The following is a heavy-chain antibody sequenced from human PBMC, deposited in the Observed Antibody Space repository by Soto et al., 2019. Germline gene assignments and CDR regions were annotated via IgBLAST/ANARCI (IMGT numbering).Heavy chain of an antibody. D-gene: IGHD6-13*01. Sequence: SETLSLTCTVSGGSISSYYRSWIRQPPGKGLEWIGYIYYSGSTNYNPSLKSRVTISVDTSKNQFSLKLSSVTAADTAVYYCARAAAGNRVWGQGTLVTVSS. CDR3: ARAAAGNRV. V-gene: IGHV4-59*01. J-gene: IGHJ4*02. CDR1: GGSISSYY. CDR2: IYYSGST.